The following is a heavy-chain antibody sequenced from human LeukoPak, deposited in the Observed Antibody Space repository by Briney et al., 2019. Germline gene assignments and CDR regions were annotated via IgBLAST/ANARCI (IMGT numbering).Heavy chain of an antibody. J-gene: IGHJ6*02. V-gene: IGHV6-1*01. CDR3: ARSQYDILTGYYYYGMDV. Sequence: SQTLSLTCAISGDSVSSNSAAWNWIRQSPSRGLEWLGRTYYRSKWHNDYAVSVKSRITINPDTSKNQFSLRLNSVTPEDTAVYYCARSQYDILTGYYYYGMDVWGQGTTVTVSS. D-gene: IGHD3-9*01. CDR2: TYYRSKWHN. CDR1: GDSVSSNSAA.